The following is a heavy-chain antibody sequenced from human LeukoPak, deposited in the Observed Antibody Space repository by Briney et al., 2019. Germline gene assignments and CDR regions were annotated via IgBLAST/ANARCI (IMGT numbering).Heavy chain of an antibody. Sequence: ASVKVSCKASGYTFTGYYMRWVRQAPGQGLEWLGWINPNSGGTNYAQKFQGRVTMTRDTSISTAYMELSRLRSDDTAVYYCARDPNLRDDWFDPWGQGTLVTVSS. CDR2: INPNSGGT. CDR3: ARDPNLRDDWFDP. CDR1: GYTFTGYY. J-gene: IGHJ5*02. V-gene: IGHV1-2*02. D-gene: IGHD1-1*01.